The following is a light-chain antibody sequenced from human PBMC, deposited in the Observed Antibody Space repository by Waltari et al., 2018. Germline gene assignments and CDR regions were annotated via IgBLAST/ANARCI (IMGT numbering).Light chain of an antibody. CDR2: DAS. CDR3: QKYVSLPAT. Sequence: EIVLTQLPGTLSLSPGERATLSCRPSQIVSRSLAWYQQKPGQAPRLLIFDASSRATGIPDRFSGSGSGTDFSLTISRLEPEDFAVYYCQKYVSLPATFGQGTKVEI. CDR1: QIVSRS. V-gene: IGKV3-20*01. J-gene: IGKJ1*01.